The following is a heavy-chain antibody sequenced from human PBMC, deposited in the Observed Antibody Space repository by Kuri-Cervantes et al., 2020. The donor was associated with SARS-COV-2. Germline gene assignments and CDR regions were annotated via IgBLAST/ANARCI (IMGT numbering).Heavy chain of an antibody. Sequence: ASVKVSCKASGYTFTGYYMHWVRQAPGQGLEWMGWINPNSGGTNYAQKFQGWATMTRDTSISTVYMELSRLRSDGTAVYYCARSTPLRRLVVISQGGAFDIWGQGTMVTVSS. J-gene: IGHJ3*02. CDR1: GYTFTGYY. CDR3: ARSTPLRRLVVISQGGAFDI. V-gene: IGHV1-2*04. D-gene: IGHD3-22*01. CDR2: INPNSGGT.